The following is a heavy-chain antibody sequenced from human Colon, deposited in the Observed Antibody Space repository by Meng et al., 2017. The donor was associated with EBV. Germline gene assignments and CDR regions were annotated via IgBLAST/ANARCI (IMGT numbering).Heavy chain of an antibody. CDR1: GDSISGSGDY. J-gene: IGHJ4*02. Sequence: QVLGPGLGRPSVTLSLTCSVHGDSISGSGDYWGWVRQPPGKGLEWIGNIYYTGSTYNNPSLKSRVTISVDTSKNQFSLKVTSMTAADTAVYYCARDGPLLWGPGTLVTVSS. V-gene: IGHV4-39*07. CDR3: ARDGPLL. CDR2: IYYTGST.